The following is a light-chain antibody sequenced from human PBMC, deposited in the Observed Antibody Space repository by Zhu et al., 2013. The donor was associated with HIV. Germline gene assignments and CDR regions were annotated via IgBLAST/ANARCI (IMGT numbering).Light chain of an antibody. CDR2: GAS. CDR1: QTVSSNY. CDR3: HQYGSSPLT. Sequence: DIVLAQSPGTLSLSPGERATLSCRASQTVSSNYLAWYQQKPGQAPRLLMYGASTRGTGIPDRFSGSGSGTDFSLSISRLEPEDFAVYYCHQYGSSPLTFGGGTTVGIK. J-gene: IGKJ4*01. V-gene: IGKV3-20*01.